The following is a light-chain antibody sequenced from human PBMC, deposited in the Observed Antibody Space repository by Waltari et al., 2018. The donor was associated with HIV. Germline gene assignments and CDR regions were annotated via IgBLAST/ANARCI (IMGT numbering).Light chain of an antibody. Sequence: QSALTQPRSVSGSPGQSVTISCTGTSSDVGGYNYVSWYQQHPGKAPKLMIYDVSKWPSGVPDRCSGSKSGNTASLTISGLQVEDEADYFCSSYAGSYTWVFGGGTKLTVL. CDR3: SSYAGSYTWV. CDR1: SSDVGGYNY. V-gene: IGLV2-11*01. J-gene: IGLJ3*02. CDR2: DVS.